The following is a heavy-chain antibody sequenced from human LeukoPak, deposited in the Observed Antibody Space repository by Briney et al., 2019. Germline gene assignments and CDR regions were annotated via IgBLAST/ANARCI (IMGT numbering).Heavy chain of an antibody. Sequence: GGSLRLSCAASGFTFSNYAMHWVRQAPGKGLEWVAVISYDGSNKYYAVSVKGRFTISRDNSKNTLYLQMNSLRAEDTAVYYCAKPHRGYDSSGYYYEGAFDIWGQGTMVTVSS. CDR2: ISYDGSNK. CDR1: GFTFSNYA. D-gene: IGHD3-22*01. CDR3: AKPHRGYDSSGYYYEGAFDI. V-gene: IGHV3-30*04. J-gene: IGHJ3*02.